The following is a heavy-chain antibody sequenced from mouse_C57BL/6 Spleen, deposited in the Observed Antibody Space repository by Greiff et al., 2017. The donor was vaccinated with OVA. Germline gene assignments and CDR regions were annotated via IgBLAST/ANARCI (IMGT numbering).Heavy chain of an antibody. CDR2: INPYNGGT. D-gene: IGHD2-4*01. V-gene: IGHV1-19*01. J-gene: IGHJ3*01. Sequence: EVQLVESGPVLVKPGASVKMSCKASGYTFTDYYMNWVKQSHGKSLEWIGVINPYNGGTSYNQKFKGKATLTVDKSSSTAYMELNSLTSEDSAVDYCARPYDYDGAWFAYWGQGTLVTVSA. CDR3: ARPYDYDGAWFAY. CDR1: GYTFTDYY.